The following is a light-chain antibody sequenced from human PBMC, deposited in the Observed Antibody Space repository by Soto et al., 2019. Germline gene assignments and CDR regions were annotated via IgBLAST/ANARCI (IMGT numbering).Light chain of an antibody. V-gene: IGKV3-15*01. Sequence: EIVMTQSPATLSVSPGERATLSCRASQSVSSNLAWYQQKPGQAPRLLIYGASTRATGIPARFSGSGSGTEFTHTSSSLQSADFAVYYCQQYNNWPPYTFGQGTKLEIK. CDR1: QSVSSN. CDR2: GAS. J-gene: IGKJ2*01. CDR3: QQYNNWPPYT.